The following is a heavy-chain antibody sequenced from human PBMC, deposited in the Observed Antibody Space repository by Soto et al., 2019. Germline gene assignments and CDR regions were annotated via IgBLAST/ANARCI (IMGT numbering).Heavy chain of an antibody. Sequence: QVQLVQSGAEVKKPGASVKVSCKASGYIFTDYYVHWVRQAPGQGLEWMGKSNPSGGSTTYAQKFQGRVTMTRDTSTSAVYMELSSLRSEDTAVYYCAEVVYGSSGSLDYWGQGTLVTVSS. J-gene: IGHJ4*02. CDR3: AEVVYGSSGSLDY. CDR1: GYIFTDYY. D-gene: IGHD3-22*01. CDR2: SNPSGGST. V-gene: IGHV1-46*03.